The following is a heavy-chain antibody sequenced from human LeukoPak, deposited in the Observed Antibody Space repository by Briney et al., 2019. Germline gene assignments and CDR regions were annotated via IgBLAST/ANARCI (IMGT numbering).Heavy chain of an antibody. J-gene: IGHJ4*02. Sequence: GGSLRLSCAASGFTFSSYEMHWVRQAPGKGLEWVSYISRSGTTIYHADSVKGRFTISRDNAKNSLYLQMNSLRAEDTAVYYCAREDDSRGYNFDYWGQGTLVTVSS. D-gene: IGHD3-22*01. V-gene: IGHV3-48*03. CDR1: GFTFSSYE. CDR3: AREDDSRGYNFDY. CDR2: ISRSGTTI.